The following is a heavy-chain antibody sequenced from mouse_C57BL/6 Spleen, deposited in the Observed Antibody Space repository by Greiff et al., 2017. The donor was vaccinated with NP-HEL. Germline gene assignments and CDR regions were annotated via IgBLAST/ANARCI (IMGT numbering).Heavy chain of an antibody. Sequence: QVQLQQSGAELVRPGTSVKVSCKASGYAFTNYLIEWVKQRPGQGLEWIGVINPGSGGTNYNEKFKGKATLTADKSSSTAYMQLSSLTSEDSAVYFCAGWYYYGSAYFDYWGQGTTLTVSS. CDR1: GYAFTNYL. CDR2: INPGSGGT. J-gene: IGHJ2*01. V-gene: IGHV1-54*01. D-gene: IGHD1-1*01. CDR3: AGWYYYGSAYFDY.